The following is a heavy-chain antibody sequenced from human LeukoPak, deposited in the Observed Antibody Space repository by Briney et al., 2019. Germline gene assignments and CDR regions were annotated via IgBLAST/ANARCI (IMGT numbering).Heavy chain of an antibody. Sequence: GGSLRLSCAASGFTFSSYAMSWVRQAPGKGLEWVSYISSSGSTIYYADSVKGRFTISRDNAKNSLYLQMNSLRAEDTAVYYCARDRIEYSYGYEIFFDYWGQGTLVTVSS. CDR1: GFTFSSYA. D-gene: IGHD5-18*01. CDR3: ARDRIEYSYGYEIFFDY. CDR2: ISSSGSTI. V-gene: IGHV3-48*04. J-gene: IGHJ4*02.